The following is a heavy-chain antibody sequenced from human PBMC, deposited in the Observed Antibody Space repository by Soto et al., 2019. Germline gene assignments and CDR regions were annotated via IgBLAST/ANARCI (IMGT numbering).Heavy chain of an antibody. CDR3: AREYYGSGQTRPIYYYMDV. V-gene: IGHV3-33*01. J-gene: IGHJ6*03. D-gene: IGHD3-10*01. CDR2: IWYDGSNK. CDR1: GFTFSSYG. Sequence: GGSLRLSCAASGFTFSSYGMHWVRQAPGKGLEWVAVIWYDGSNKYYADSVKGRFTISRDNSKNTLYLQMNSLRAEDTAVYYCAREYYGSGQTRPIYYYMDVWGKGTTVTVSS.